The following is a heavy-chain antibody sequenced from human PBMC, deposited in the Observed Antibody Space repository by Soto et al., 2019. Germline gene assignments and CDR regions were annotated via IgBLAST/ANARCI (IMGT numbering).Heavy chain of an antibody. J-gene: IGHJ4*02. V-gene: IGHV4-59*01. CDR2: IYYSGST. D-gene: IGHD3-9*01. Sequence: SETLSLTCTVSGGSISSYYWSWIRRPPGKGLEWIGYIYYSGSTNYNPSLKSRVTISVDTSKNQFSLKLSSVTAADTAVYYCARDNPGLAVDYWGQGTLVTVSS. CDR3: ARDNPGLAVDY. CDR1: GGSISSYY.